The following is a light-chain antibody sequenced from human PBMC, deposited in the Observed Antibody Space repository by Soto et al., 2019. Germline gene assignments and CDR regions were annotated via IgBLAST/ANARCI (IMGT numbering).Light chain of an antibody. CDR2: EAS. CDR3: QQRSDWPWT. V-gene: IGKV3-11*01. Sequence: IVLTQSPATLSLSPGEGATLSCRASQSVSSYLAWYQQKPGQAPRLLMYEASNRATGIPARFSGGGSGTDFTLTISSLEPEDFAVYYCQQRSDWPWTFGQGTKVDIK. J-gene: IGKJ1*01. CDR1: QSVSSY.